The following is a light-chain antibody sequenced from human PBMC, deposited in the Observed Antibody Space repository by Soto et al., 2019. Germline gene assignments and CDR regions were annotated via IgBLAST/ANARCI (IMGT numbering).Light chain of an antibody. V-gene: IGKV3-15*01. J-gene: IGKJ4*01. CDR1: QSVSSY. CDR3: QQSNNWPDT. Sequence: EIVLTQSPATLSLSPGERATLSCRASQSVSSYLAWYQQKPGQAPRLLIYDASTRATGIPARFSGSGSGTEFTLTISSLQSEDFAVYYCQQSNNWPDTFGGGTKVDIK. CDR2: DAS.